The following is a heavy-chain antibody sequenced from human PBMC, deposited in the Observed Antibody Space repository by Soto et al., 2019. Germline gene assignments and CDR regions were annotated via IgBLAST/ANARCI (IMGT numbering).Heavy chain of an antibody. Sequence: RLEWMGWINAVNGNTKYSQKFQGRVTITRDTSASTAYMELSSLRSVDTAVYYCARDLFFFQAEDGIRYLCTVSAFLLNRSSDL. D-gene: IGHD3-9*01. CDR3: ARDLFFFQAEDGIRYLCTVSAFLLNRSSDL. CDR2: INAVNGNT. J-gene: IGHJ2*01. V-gene: IGHV1-3*01.